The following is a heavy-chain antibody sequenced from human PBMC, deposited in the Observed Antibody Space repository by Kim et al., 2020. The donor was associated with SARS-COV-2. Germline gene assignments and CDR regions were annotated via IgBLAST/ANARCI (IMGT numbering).Heavy chain of an antibody. Sequence: GGSLRLSCAASGFTFSSYAMSWVRQAPGKGLEWVSSISGSGTSTYFADSVKGRFTVSRDNSKNTLYLQMNSLRAEDTAIYYCAKGLDSGSYFYFDYWGQGTLVTVSS. CDR3: AKGLDSGSYFYFDY. CDR2: ISGSGTST. D-gene: IGHD1-26*01. V-gene: IGHV3-23*01. J-gene: IGHJ4*02. CDR1: GFTFSSYA.